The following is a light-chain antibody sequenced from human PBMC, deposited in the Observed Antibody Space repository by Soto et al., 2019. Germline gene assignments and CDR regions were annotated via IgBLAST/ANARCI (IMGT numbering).Light chain of an antibody. J-gene: IGKJ1*01. V-gene: IGKV1-6*01. CDR2: AAS. Sequence: AIQLTQSPSSLYASVGDRVTITCPASQAIRTALGWYQQKPGKVPKLLIYAASTLQSGVPSRFSGSGSGTDFTLTISSLQPEDFATYYCLLDFRYFWAFGQGTKVDIK. CDR3: LLDFRYFWA. CDR1: QAIRTA.